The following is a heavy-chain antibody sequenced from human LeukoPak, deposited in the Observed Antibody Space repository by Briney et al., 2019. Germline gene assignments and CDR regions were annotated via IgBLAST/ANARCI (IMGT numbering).Heavy chain of an antibody. CDR3: ARVPHYDSSGYYYVGAFDI. CDR2: IYSGGST. Sequence: GGSLRLSCAASGFTVSSNYMSWVRQAPGKGLEWVPVIYSGGSTYYADSVKGRFTISRDNSKNTLYLQMNSLRAEDTAVYYCARVPHYDSSGYYYVGAFDIWGQGTMVTVSS. D-gene: IGHD3-22*01. CDR1: GFTVSSNY. J-gene: IGHJ3*02. V-gene: IGHV3-53*01.